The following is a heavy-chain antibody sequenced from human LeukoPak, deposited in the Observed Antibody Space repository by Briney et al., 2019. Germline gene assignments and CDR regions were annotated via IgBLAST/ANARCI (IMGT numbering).Heavy chain of an antibody. CDR3: AKDGRYCSSTSCRKTIFDY. V-gene: IGHV3-23*01. CDR2: ISGSGGST. Sequence: GGLRLSCAASGFTFSSYAMSWVRQAPGKGLEWVSAISGSGGSTYYADSVKGRFTISRDNSKNTLYLQMNSLRAEDTAVYYCAKDGRYCSSTSCRKTIFDYWGQGTLVTVSS. J-gene: IGHJ4*02. CDR1: GFTFSSYA. D-gene: IGHD2-2*01.